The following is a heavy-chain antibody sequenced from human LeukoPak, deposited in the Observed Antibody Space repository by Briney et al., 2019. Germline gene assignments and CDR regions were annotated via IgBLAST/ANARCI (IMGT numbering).Heavy chain of an antibody. J-gene: IGHJ4*02. D-gene: IGHD3-3*01. Sequence: GASVKVSCKASGYTFTSYYMDWVRQAPGQGLEWMGIINPSGGSTSYAQKFQGRVTMTRDTSTSTAYMELRSLRSDDTAVYYCARVTPFWSGYFDYWGQGTLVTVSS. CDR2: INPSGGST. V-gene: IGHV1-46*01. CDR3: ARVTPFWSGYFDY. CDR1: GYTFTSYY.